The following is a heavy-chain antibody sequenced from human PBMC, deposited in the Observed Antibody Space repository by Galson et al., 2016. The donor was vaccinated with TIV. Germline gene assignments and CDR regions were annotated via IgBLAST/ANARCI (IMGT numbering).Heavy chain of an antibody. CDR1: GGSIGSGGYY. V-gene: IGHV4-31*03. CDR2: IYDSGSA. D-gene: IGHD4-11*01. Sequence: TLSLTCTVSGGSIGSGGYYWSWIRQHPGKGLEWIGNIYDSGSAYYNPSLKSRVVVSMETSKNEFSLRLSSVTAADTAVYFCARGMIDYSRKSATYYFDYWGQGTPVTVSS. J-gene: IGHJ4*02. CDR3: ARGMIDYSRKSATYYFDY.